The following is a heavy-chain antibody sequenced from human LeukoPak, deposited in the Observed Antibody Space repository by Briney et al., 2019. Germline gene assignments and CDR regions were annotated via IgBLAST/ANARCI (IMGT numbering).Heavy chain of an antibody. CDR1: GFTFSDYG. CDR2: ITKTGGSI. J-gene: IGHJ4*02. CDR3: ARGRMLRAESFFDF. D-gene: IGHD2-8*01. Sequence: GGSLRPSCAASGFTFSDYGMHWIRQAPGKGLGLVSYITKTGGSIYYAPSVRGRFTISSDTADNSLNLQMNSLRAEDSALYYCARGRMLRAESFFDFWGQGTLVTVSS. V-gene: IGHV3-48*03.